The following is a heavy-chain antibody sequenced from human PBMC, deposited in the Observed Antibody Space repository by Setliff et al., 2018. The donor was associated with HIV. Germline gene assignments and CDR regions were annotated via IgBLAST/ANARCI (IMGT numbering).Heavy chain of an antibody. CDR2: IYYSGSA. J-gene: IGHJ6*03. Sequence: SETLSLTCSVFGASISGSDYYWGWIRQLPEKGLEWIGSIYYSGSAYHNPSLKSRVAMSVDTAKKQFSLKLHSLTGADTAVYYCVRVGGGSWLGIHYYYYMDVWGKGITVTVSS. CDR3: VRVGGGSWLGIHYYYYMDV. CDR1: GASISGSDYY. V-gene: IGHV4-39*01. D-gene: IGHD2-15*01.